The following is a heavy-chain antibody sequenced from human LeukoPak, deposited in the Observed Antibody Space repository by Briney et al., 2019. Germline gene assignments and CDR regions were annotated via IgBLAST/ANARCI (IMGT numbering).Heavy chain of an antibody. CDR1: GYTLTELS. CDR3: ATGGQHTPPEYYYDSSGYYSLLGY. D-gene: IGHD3-22*01. Sequence: ASVKVSCKASGYTLTELSMHWVRQAPGKGLEWMGGFDPEDGETIYAQKFQGRVTTTEDTSTDTAYMELSSLRSEDTAVYYCATGGQHTPPEYYYDSSGYYSLLGYWGQGTLVTVSS. V-gene: IGHV1-24*01. CDR2: FDPEDGET. J-gene: IGHJ4*02.